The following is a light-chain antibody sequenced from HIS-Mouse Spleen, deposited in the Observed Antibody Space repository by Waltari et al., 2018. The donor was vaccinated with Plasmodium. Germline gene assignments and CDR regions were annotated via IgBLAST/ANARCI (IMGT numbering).Light chain of an antibody. Sequence: DIQMTHSPSSLSSSVGYSVTFPCRASQSISSYLNWYQQKPGKAPKLLIYAASSLQSGVPSRFSGSGSGTDFTLTISSLQPEDFATYYCQQSYSTPLTFGGGTKVEIK. V-gene: IGKV1-39*01. CDR1: QSISSY. J-gene: IGKJ4*01. CDR3: QQSYSTPLT. CDR2: AAS.